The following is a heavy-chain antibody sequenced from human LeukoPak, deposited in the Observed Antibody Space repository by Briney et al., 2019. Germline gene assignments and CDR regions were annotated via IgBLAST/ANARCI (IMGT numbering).Heavy chain of an antibody. Sequence: ASVQVSCKACGYTFTSYYMHWVRQPPGQGLEWMGIINPSGGSTSYAQKFQGRVTMTRDTSTSTVYMELSSLRSEDTAVYYCARDRGSGWEVYGMDVWGKGTTVTVSS. J-gene: IGHJ6*04. V-gene: IGHV1-46*01. CDR1: GYTFTSYY. CDR3: ARDRGSGWEVYGMDV. CDR2: INPSGGST. D-gene: IGHD6-19*01.